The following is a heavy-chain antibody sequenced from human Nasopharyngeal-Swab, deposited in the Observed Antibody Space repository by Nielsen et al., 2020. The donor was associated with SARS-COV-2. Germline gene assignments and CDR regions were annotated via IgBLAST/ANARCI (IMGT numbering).Heavy chain of an antibody. CDR3: ARVGGSGRYFDY. D-gene: IGHD6-25*01. CDR1: GYSFISNA. J-gene: IGHJ4*02. CDR2: VNTNTGNP. Sequence: ASVQVSCKASGYSFISNAFNWVRQAPGQGPEGMGWVNTNTGNPTYAQGFTGRFVFSLDTSVSTAYLQISSLKAEDTAVYYCARVGGSGRYFDYWGQGTLVTVS. V-gene: IGHV7-4-1*02.